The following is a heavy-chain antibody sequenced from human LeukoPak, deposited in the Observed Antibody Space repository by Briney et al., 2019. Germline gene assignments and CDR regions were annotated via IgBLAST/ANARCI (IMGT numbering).Heavy chain of an antibody. CDR2: IIPIFGTA. V-gene: IGHV1-69*05. CDR1: GGTFSSYA. D-gene: IGHD6-6*01. Sequence: VKVSCKASGGTFSSYAISWVRQAPGQGLEWMGGIIPIFGTANYAQKFQGRVTITTDESTSTAYMELSSLRSEDTAVYYCAGAGPPPYSSSSLTYYYYMDVWGKGTTVTVSS. J-gene: IGHJ6*03. CDR3: AGAGPPPYSSSSLTYYYYMDV.